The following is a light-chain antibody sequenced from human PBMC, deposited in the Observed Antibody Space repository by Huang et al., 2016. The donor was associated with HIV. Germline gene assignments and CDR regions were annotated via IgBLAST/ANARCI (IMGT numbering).Light chain of an antibody. CDR3: QQRSTLIT. CDR2: DAF. J-gene: IGKJ5*01. Sequence: DIVLTQSPDTLSLSPGQRASLFCRASQHIGSSLAWYQHKPGQTPRLLIYDAFNRATDIAARFSGSGSGTDFTLTISSLKVEDFAFYYCQQRSTLITFGQGTRLE. V-gene: IGKV3-11*01. CDR1: QHIGSS.